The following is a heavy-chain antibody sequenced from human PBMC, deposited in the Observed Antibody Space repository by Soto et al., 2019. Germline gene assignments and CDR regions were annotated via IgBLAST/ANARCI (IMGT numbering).Heavy chain of an antibody. CDR1: GYSISSGYY. Sequence: PSETLSLTCAVSGYSISSGYYWGWIRQTPGKGLEWIASIYHSGSTYYNPPLKSRVTISVDTSKNQFSLKLTSVTAADTAVYYCASVEMATITGPPNLFYFDYWGQGTLVTVSS. CDR2: IYHSGST. J-gene: IGHJ4*02. CDR3: ASVEMATITGPPNLFYFDY. V-gene: IGHV4-38-2*01. D-gene: IGHD5-12*01.